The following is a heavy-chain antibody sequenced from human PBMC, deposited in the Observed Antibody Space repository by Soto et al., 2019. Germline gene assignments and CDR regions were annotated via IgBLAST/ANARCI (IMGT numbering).Heavy chain of an antibody. CDR3: ARDLSRYRSSCPDY. Sequence: PGGSLRLSCAASGFTFSSYAMHWVRQAPGKGLEWVAVISYDGSNKYYADSVKGRFTISRDNSKNTLYLQMNSLRAEDTAVYYCARDLSRYRSSCPDYWGQGTLVTVSS. V-gene: IGHV3-30-3*01. J-gene: IGHJ4*02. D-gene: IGHD6-13*01. CDR2: ISYDGSNK. CDR1: GFTFSSYA.